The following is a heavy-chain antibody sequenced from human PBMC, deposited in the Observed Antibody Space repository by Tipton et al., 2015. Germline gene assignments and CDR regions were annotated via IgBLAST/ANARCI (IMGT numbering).Heavy chain of an antibody. CDR1: GYTFTSYH. CDR2: INPSTGAR. Sequence: QLVQSGAEVKKPGASVKVSCKASGYTFTSYHMHWVRQAPGQGLEWMGIINPSTGARSYAQKFQGRVTMTRDTSTSTVYMELSSLRSEDTAVYYCARGAHGFTIFGVVTAWGQGTLVTVSS. J-gene: IGHJ5*02. V-gene: IGHV1-46*01. CDR3: ARGAHGFTIFGVVTA. D-gene: IGHD3-3*01.